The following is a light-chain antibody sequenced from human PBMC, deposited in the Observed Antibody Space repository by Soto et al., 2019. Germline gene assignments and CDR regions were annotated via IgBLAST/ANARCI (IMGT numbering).Light chain of an antibody. CDR1: QTLLHSNGYNY. Sequence: IVMTQSPLSLPVTPGEPASISCRSSQTLLHSNGYNYLDWYLQRPGQSPQLLIYLGSNRASGVPDRFTGSGSGTDFTLQISEVEAEDVGVYYCTQGLQAPFTFGQGTKLEIK. CDR3: TQGLQAPFT. J-gene: IGKJ2*01. CDR2: LGS. V-gene: IGKV2-28*01.